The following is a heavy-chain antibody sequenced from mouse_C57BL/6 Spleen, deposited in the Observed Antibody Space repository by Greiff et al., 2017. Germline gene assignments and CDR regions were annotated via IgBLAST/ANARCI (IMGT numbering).Heavy chain of an antibody. CDR3: AYYGYVFYARDY. Sequence: EVQLQQSGPELVKPGASVKISCKASGYTFTDYYMNWVKQSHGQSLEWIGDINPNNGGTSYNQKFKGKATLTVDKSSSTAYMELRSLTSEDSAVXYCAYYGYVFYARDYWGQGTSVTVSS. CDR1: GYTFTDYY. CDR2: INPNNGGT. V-gene: IGHV1-26*01. D-gene: IGHD2-2*01. J-gene: IGHJ4*01.